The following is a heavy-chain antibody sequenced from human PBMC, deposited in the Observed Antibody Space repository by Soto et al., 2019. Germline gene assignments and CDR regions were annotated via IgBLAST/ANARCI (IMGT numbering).Heavy chain of an antibody. CDR2: IYYSGST. V-gene: IGHV4-59*01. J-gene: IGHJ3*02. D-gene: IGHD4-17*01. CDR3: AFFGEGYDYGGNLRPDAFDI. Sequence: SETLSLTCTVSGDSISSYYWSWIRQPPGKGLEWIGYIYYSGSTNYNPSLKSRVTISVDTSKNQFSLKLSSVTAADTAVYYCAFFGEGYDYGGNLRPDAFDIWGQGTMVTVSS. CDR1: GDSISSYY.